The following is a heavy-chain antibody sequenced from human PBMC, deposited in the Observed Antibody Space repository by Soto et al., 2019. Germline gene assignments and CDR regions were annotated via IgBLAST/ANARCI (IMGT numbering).Heavy chain of an antibody. D-gene: IGHD4-17*01. J-gene: IGHJ4*02. CDR1: GGSISSYY. Sequence: SETLSLTCTVSGGSISSYYWSWIRQPPGKGLEWIGYIYYSGSTYYNPSLKSRVSISVDTSKNQFSLKLSSVTAADTAVYYCARDGGDYALDYWGQGTLVTVSS. CDR3: ARDGGDYALDY. CDR2: IYYSGST. V-gene: IGHV4-59*12.